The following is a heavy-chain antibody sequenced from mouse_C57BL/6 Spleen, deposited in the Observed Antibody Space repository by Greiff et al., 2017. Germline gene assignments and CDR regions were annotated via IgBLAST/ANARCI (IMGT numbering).Heavy chain of an antibody. CDR2: IDPNSGGT. V-gene: IGHV1-72*01. D-gene: IGHD1-1*01. J-gene: IGHJ3*01. CDR3: ARGDYNGSSRGLAY. CDR1: GYTFTSYW. Sequence: QVQLQQPGAELVKPGASVKLSCKASGYTFTSYWMHWVKQRPGRGLEWIGRIDPNSGGTTYNEKLKSKATLTVDTPSSTAYMQLSSLTSEDSAVYYCARGDYNGSSRGLAYWGQGTLVTVSA.